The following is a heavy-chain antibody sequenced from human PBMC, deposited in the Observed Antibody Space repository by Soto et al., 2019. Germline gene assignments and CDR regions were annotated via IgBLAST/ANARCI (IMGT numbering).Heavy chain of an antibody. CDR1: GVSISSYY. CDR2: IYYSGNT. J-gene: IGHJ4*02. V-gene: IGHV4-59*01. CDR3: ARGIGQQLPPLD. Sequence: QVQLQESGPGLVKPSETLSLTCTVSGVSISSYYWSWIRQPPGKGLEWIGYIYYSGNTNYNPSLKSRVTISIDASKYQFSLELSSVTAADSAVYFCARGIGQQLPPLDWGQGTLVTVSS. D-gene: IGHD6-13*01.